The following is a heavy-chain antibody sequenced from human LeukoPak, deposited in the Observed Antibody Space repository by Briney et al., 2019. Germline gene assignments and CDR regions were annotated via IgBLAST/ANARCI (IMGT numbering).Heavy chain of an antibody. D-gene: IGHD3-22*01. CDR3: ARRKTISLRSNYYDSSGYYAFEDY. V-gene: IGHV4-31*03. CDR1: GGSISSGGYY. Sequence: PSETLSLTCTVSGGSISSGGYYWSWIRQHPGKGLEWIGYIYYSGSTYYNPSLKSRVTISVDTSKNQFSLKLSSVTAADTAVYYCARRKTISLRSNYYDSSGYYAFEDYWGQGTLVTVSS. CDR2: IYYSGST. J-gene: IGHJ4*02.